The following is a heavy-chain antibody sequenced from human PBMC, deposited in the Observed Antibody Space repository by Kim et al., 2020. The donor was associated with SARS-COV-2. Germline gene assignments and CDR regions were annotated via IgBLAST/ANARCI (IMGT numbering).Heavy chain of an antibody. CDR3: ARMITVITMVRGVMPDAFDI. Sequence: GGSLRLSCAASGFTFSDYYMSWIRQAPGKGLEWVSYISSSGSTIYYADSVKGRFTISRDNAKNSLYLQMNSLRAEDTAVYYCARMITVITMVRGVMPDAFDIWGQGTMVTVSS. CDR2: ISSSGSTI. CDR1: GFTFSDYY. J-gene: IGHJ3*02. V-gene: IGHV3-11*04. D-gene: IGHD3-10*01.